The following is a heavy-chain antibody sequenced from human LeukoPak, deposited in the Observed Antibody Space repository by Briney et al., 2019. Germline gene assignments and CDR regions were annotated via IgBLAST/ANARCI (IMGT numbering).Heavy chain of an antibody. Sequence: GRSLRLSCTVSGLPFSDYALSGVPHLPGRGLEWVGFIRISAYDATTEYSAPVMDRFSISRDDSKSIVYLQKNTLKTEDTAVYYCATHRLESQDIQFDYWGEGAQVTVSS. CDR1: GLPFSDYA. V-gene: IGHV3-49*04. D-gene: IGHD2-15*01. CDR3: ATHRLESQDIQFDY. CDR2: IRISAYDATT. J-gene: IGHJ4*02.